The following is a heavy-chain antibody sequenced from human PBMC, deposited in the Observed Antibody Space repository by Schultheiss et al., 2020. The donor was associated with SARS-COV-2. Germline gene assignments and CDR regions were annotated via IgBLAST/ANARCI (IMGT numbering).Heavy chain of an antibody. CDR3: ARGVYGDYGMDV. V-gene: IGHV4-59*10. D-gene: IGHD5/OR15-5a*01. J-gene: IGHJ6*02. CDR2: IYTSGST. Sequence: SETLSLTCAVYGGSFSGYYWSWIRQHPGKGLEWIGRIYTSGSTNYNPSLKSRVTISVDTSKNQFSLKLNSVTAADTAVYYCARGVYGDYGMDVWGQGTTVTVSS. CDR1: GGSFSGYY.